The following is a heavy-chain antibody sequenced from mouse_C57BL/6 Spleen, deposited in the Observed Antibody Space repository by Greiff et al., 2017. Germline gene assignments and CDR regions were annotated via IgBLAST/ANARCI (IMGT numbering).Heavy chain of an antibody. J-gene: IGHJ1*03. CDR3: ARLGSNYYYWYFDV. Sequence: QVQLQQSGAELVRPGTSVKLSCKASGYTFTSYWMHWVKQRPGQGLEWIGVIDPSDSYTNYNQKFKGKATLTVDTSSSTAYMQLSSLTSEDSAVYYCARLGSNYYYWYFDVWGTGTTVTVSS. D-gene: IGHD2-5*01. CDR2: IDPSDSYT. CDR1: GYTFTSYW. V-gene: IGHV1-59*01.